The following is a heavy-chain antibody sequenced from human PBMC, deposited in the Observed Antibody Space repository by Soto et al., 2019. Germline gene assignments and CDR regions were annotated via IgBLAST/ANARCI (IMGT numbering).Heavy chain of an antibody. Sequence: QVQLVQSGVEVKKPGASVKVSCKAPGYTFTSYAISWVRQAPGQGLEWMGWVSAYNGNTNYAQNLRGRVTMTTDASTSTAYMELRSLRYDDTAMYYCARDFTGWPPDGVDSWGQGTQVTVSS. J-gene: IGHJ4*02. CDR3: ARDFTGWPPDGVDS. CDR2: VSAYNGNT. V-gene: IGHV1-18*01. D-gene: IGHD3-16*01. CDR1: GYTFTSYA.